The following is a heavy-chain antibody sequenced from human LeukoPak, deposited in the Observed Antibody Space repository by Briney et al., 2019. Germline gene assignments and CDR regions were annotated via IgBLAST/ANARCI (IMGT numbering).Heavy chain of an antibody. CDR3: VALMTRRVYYFDY. V-gene: IGHV3-21*01. J-gene: IGHJ4*02. CDR1: GFTFSSYS. CDR2: ISSSSSYM. D-gene: IGHD2-8*01. Sequence: GGSLRLSCAASGFTFSSYSMNWVRQAPGKGLEWVSSISSSSSYMYYADSVKGRFTISRDNAKNSLYLQMNSLRAEDTAVYYCVALMTRRVYYFDYWGQGTLVTVSS.